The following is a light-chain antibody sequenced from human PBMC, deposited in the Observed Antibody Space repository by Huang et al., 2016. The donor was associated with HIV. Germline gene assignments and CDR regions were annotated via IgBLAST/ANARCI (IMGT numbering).Light chain of an antibody. CDR1: QSISSY. CDR3: QQSYSSPRT. V-gene: IGKV1-39*01. Sequence: DIQLTQSPSSLSASVGDRVTLTFRASQSISSYLNWYQQRPGKAPKLLVYAASTLQSGVPSRFSGSGSETDFTLTISSLQPEDFATYYCQQSYSSPRTFGQGTNLEIK. CDR2: AAS. J-gene: IGKJ2*01.